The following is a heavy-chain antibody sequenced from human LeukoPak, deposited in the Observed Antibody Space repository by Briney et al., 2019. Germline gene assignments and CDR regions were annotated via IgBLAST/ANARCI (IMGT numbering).Heavy chain of an antibody. Sequence: PGGSLRLSCAASGFTFSSYAMSRVRQAPGKGLDWVSSINGGGGSTYYADSVKGRFTISRDNSKNTLYLQMNSLRAEDAAVYYCAKIGANVGFWGQGTLVTVSS. CDR3: AKIGANVGF. CDR2: INGGGGST. J-gene: IGHJ4*02. CDR1: GFTFSSYA. D-gene: IGHD4/OR15-4a*01. V-gene: IGHV3-23*01.